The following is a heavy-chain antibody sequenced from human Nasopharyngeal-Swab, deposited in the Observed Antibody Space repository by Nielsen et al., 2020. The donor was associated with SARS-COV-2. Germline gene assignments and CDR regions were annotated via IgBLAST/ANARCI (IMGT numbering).Heavy chain of an antibody. CDR3: ARHFRGTYYYDSSGYTPLDY. Sequence: VRQMPGKGLGWMGIIYPGDSDTRYSPSFQGQVTLSSDKSISTAYLQWNSLKASDTAMYYCARHFRGTYYYDSSGYTPLDYWGQGARVTVSS. V-gene: IGHV5-51*01. J-gene: IGHJ4*02. CDR2: IYPGDSDT. D-gene: IGHD3-22*01.